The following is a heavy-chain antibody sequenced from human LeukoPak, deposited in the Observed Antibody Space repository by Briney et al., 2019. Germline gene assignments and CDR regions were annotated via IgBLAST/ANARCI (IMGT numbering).Heavy chain of an antibody. CDR1: GYTFSGYY. Sequence: ASVKVSCMASGYTFSGYYMHWVRQAPGEGFEWLGWINPNSGGTNYAQTFQGRVTMTRDTSISITYMELSRLRSDDTAVYYCARDYYGSGTSTFDYWGQGTLVTVSS. J-gene: IGHJ4*02. D-gene: IGHD3-10*01. CDR2: INPNSGGT. CDR3: ARDYYGSGTSTFDY. V-gene: IGHV1-2*02.